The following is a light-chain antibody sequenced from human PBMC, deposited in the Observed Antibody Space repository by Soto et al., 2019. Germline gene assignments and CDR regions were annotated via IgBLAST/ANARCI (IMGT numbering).Light chain of an antibody. Sequence: IQMTQSPSSLSASVGDRVTITCRASQDIRNDLGWYQQKPGKAPRLLIYAASILQSGVPSRFSGSGSGTDFTLTIXSLQPADFATYYSLQDYSFPWTFGQGTKVDIK. J-gene: IGKJ1*01. CDR2: AAS. CDR3: LQDYSFPWT. V-gene: IGKV1-6*01. CDR1: QDIRND.